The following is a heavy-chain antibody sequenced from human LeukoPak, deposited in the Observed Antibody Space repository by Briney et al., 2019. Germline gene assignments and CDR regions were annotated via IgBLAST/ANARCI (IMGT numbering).Heavy chain of an antibody. V-gene: IGHV3-43*02. CDR1: GFTFGAYA. D-gene: IGHD3-10*01. CDR2: IKKDGDAT. CDR3: ATGAFYHGLDA. Sequence: GGSLRLSCTASGFTFGAYAMHWVRHVPGKGLEWVSLIKKDGDATYYADSVNGRFTISRDNSKNSLYLQMNSRRSEDSALYYCATGAFYHGLDAWGRGDTVTVSS. J-gene: IGHJ6*01.